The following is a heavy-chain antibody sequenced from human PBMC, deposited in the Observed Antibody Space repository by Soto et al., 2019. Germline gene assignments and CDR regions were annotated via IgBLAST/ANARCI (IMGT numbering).Heavy chain of an antibody. CDR2: ISAYNGNT. J-gene: IGHJ4*02. CDR3: ASDLAVALIDY. V-gene: IGHV1-18*01. D-gene: IGHD6-19*01. CDR1: GYTFTSYG. Sequence: QVQLVQSGAEVKKPGASVKVSCKASGYTFTSYGISWVRQAPGQGLEWMGWISAYNGNTKYEQKLQGRVTMTPATSASTAYMELRSLRSDDTAVYYCASDLAVALIDYWGQGTLVTVSS.